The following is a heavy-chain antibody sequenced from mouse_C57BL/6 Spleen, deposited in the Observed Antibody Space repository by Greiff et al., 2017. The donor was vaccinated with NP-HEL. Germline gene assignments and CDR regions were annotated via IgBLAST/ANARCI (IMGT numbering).Heavy chain of an antibody. J-gene: IGHJ2*01. CDR1: GFTFSSYG. Sequence: DVKLQESGGDLVKPGGSLKLSCAASGFTFSSYGMSWVRQTPDKRLEWVATISSGGSYTYSPDSVKGRFTISRDNAKNTLYLQMSSLKSEDTAMYYCARPPPAYYSNYVYFDYWGQGTTLTVSS. CDR3: ARPPPAYYSNYVYFDY. D-gene: IGHD2-5*01. CDR2: ISSGGSYT. V-gene: IGHV5-6*02.